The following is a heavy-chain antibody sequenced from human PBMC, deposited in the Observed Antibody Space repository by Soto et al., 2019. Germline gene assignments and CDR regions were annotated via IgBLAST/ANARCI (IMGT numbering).Heavy chain of an antibody. D-gene: IGHD4-17*01. CDR2: SYYSGST. J-gene: IGHJ6*02. Sequence: QVQLQESGPGLVKPSQTLSLTCTVSGGSISSGGYYWSWIRQHPGKGLEWIGYSYYSGSTYYNPSLKTRVTISVDTSKIQLSLKLSSATAADTAVYYCARDTVLPGDYTNNYYYYGMDVWGQGTTVTVSS. CDR1: GGSISSGGYY. CDR3: ARDTVLPGDYTNNYYYYGMDV. V-gene: IGHV4-31*03.